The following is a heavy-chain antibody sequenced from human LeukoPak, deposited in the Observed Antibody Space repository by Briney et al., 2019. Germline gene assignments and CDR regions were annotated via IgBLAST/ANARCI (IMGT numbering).Heavy chain of an antibody. CDR2: ISYDGSNK. J-gene: IGHJ4*02. V-gene: IGHV3-30-3*01. CDR1: GFTFSSYA. CDR3: ARAEDIVVVPAANGAFDY. Sequence: GGSLRLSSAASGFTFSSYAMHWVRQAPGKGLEWVAVISYDGSNKYYADSVKGRFTISRDNSKNTLYLQMNSLRAEDTAVYYCARAEDIVVVPAANGAFDYWGQGTLVTVSS. D-gene: IGHD2-2*01.